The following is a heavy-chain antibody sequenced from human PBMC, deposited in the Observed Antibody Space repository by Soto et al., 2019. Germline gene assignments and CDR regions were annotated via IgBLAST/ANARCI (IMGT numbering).Heavy chain of an antibody. CDR3: AREGCSSTSCYYRAYGMDV. Sequence: LRLSCAASGFTVSSNYMSWVRQAPGKGLEWVSVIYSGGSTYYADSVKGRFTISRDNPKNTLYLQMNSLRAEDTAVYYCAREGCSSTSCYYRAYGMDVWGQGTTVTVSS. D-gene: IGHD2-2*01. J-gene: IGHJ6*02. CDR1: GFTVSSNY. CDR2: IYSGGST. V-gene: IGHV3-53*01.